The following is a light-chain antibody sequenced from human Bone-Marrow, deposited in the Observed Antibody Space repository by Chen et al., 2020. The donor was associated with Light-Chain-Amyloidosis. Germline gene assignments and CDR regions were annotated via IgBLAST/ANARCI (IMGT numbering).Light chain of an antibody. Sequence: QSALTQPASVSGSPGQSITISCTGTSSDVGGDKHVSWYQQHPDKAPKLMIYEVTNRPSWVPDRFSGSKSDHTASLTISGLQTEDEADYFCSSYTNTNTLVFGSGTRVTVL. CDR2: EVT. CDR3: SSYTNTNTLV. J-gene: IGLJ1*01. V-gene: IGLV2-14*01. CDR1: SSDVGGDKH.